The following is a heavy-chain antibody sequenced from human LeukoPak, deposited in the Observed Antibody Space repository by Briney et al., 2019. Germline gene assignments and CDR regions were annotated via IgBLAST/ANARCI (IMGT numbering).Heavy chain of an antibody. CDR1: GGSFSGYY. Sequence: SETLSLTCAVYGGSFSGYYWSWIRQPPGKGLEWIGEINHSGSTNYNPSLKSRVTISVDTSKNQFSLKLSSVTAADTAVYYCARLGIAAAGTEIGIWFDPWGQGTLVTVSS. D-gene: IGHD6-13*01. V-gene: IGHV4-34*01. CDR3: ARLGIAAAGTEIGIWFDP. J-gene: IGHJ5*02. CDR2: INHSGST.